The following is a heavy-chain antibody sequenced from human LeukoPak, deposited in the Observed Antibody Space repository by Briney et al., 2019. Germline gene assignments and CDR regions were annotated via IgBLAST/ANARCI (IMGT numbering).Heavy chain of an antibody. D-gene: IGHD1-1*01. J-gene: IGHJ4*02. V-gene: IGHV4-39*07. CDR3: ARGHPTGRFPLHYFDY. CDR2: IYYSGST. CDR1: GGSISSSNYY. Sequence: SETLSLTCTVSGGSISSSNYYWGWIRQPPGKGLDWIGSIYYSGSTYYNPSLRSRVTISVDSSKNQLSLKLRSVTAADTAVYFCARGHPTGRFPLHYFDYWGQGILVTVSS.